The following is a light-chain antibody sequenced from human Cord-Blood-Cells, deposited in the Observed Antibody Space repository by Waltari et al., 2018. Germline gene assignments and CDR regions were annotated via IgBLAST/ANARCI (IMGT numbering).Light chain of an antibody. Sequence: SYELTQPPSVSVSPGQTASITCSGDKLGDKYACWYQQKPGQSPVLFIYQVSKQPSGIPERFSGSNSGNTATLTISGTQAMDEADYYCQAWDSSTWVFGGGTKLTVL. J-gene: IGLJ3*02. CDR3: QAWDSSTWV. CDR2: QVS. V-gene: IGLV3-1*01. CDR1: KLGDKY.